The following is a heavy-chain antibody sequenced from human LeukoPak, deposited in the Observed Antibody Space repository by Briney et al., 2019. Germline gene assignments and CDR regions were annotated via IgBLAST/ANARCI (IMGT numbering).Heavy chain of an antibody. CDR3: ARGCGSLSLGY. CDR2: ISYDGSNK. CDR1: GFTFSSYA. J-gene: IGHJ4*02. V-gene: IGHV3-30-3*01. Sequence: GRSLRLSCAASGFTFSSYAMHWVRQAPGKGLEWVAVISYDGSNKYYADSVKGRFTISRDNSKNTLYLQMNSLRAEDTAVYYCARGCGSLSLGYWGQGTLVAVSS. D-gene: IGHD1-26*01.